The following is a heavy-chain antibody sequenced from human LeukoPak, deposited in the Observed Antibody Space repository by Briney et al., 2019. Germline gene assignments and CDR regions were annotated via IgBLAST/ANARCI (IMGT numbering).Heavy chain of an antibody. V-gene: IGHV4-31*03. CDR2: IYYSGST. CDR1: GGSISSGGYY. D-gene: IGHD6-6*01. J-gene: IGHJ4*02. Sequence: SQTLSLTCTVSGGSISSGGYYWSWIRQHPGKGLEWIGYIYYSGSTYYNPSLKSRVTISVDTSKNQFSLKLSSVTAADTAVYYCARASRGQLEDYFDYWGQGTLVTVSS. CDR3: ARASRGQLEDYFDY.